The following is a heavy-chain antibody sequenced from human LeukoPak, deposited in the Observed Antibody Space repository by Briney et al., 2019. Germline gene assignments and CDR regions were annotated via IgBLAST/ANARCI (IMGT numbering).Heavy chain of an antibody. V-gene: IGHV1-2*02. Sequence: ASVKVSCKASGYTFTGYYMHWVRQAPGQGLEWMGWINPNSGGTNYAQKFQGRVTMTRDTSISTAYMELSRLRSDDTAVYYCERDLYNPYCGGDCLTTNWFDPWGQGTLVTVSS. D-gene: IGHD2-21*02. J-gene: IGHJ5*02. CDR2: INPNSGGT. CDR3: ERDLYNPYCGGDCLTTNWFDP. CDR1: GYTFTGYY.